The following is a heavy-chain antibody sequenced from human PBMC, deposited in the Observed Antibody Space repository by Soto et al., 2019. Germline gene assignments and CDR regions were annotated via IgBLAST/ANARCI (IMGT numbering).Heavy chain of an antibody. Sequence: QMQLVESGGGVVQPGTSLRLSCVGSGFTFTSYAIHWVRQTPGKGLEWLAVIWYDGITKFHTASVKGRFAISRDNSNNAVYLQKNSLRAEDTSLYHCARAKSPYGCSGETCYSGIHTWGQGTLVTVSS. CDR2: IWYDGITK. CDR3: ARAKSPYGCSGETCYSGIHT. CDR1: GFTFTSYA. V-gene: IGHV3-33*01. J-gene: IGHJ5*02. D-gene: IGHD2-15*01.